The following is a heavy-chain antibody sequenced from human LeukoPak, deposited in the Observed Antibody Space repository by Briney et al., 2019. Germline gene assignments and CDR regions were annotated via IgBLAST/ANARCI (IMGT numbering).Heavy chain of an antibody. CDR2: IYHSGST. J-gene: IGHJ4*02. CDR1: GYSISSGYY. V-gene: IGHV4-38-2*02. D-gene: IGHD6-19*01. CDR3: ARDSRAGYSSGSYLIHY. Sequence: PSETLSVTCAVSGYSISSGYYWGWIRQPPGKGLEWIGSIYHSGSTYYNPSLKSRVTISVDTSKIQFSLKLSSVTAADTAVYYCARDSRAGYSSGSYLIHYWGQGTLVTVSS.